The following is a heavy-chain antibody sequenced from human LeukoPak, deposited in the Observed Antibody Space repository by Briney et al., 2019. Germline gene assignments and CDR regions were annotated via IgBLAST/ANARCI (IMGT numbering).Heavy chain of an antibody. V-gene: IGHV1-46*01. CDR1: GYTFTSYY. CDR3: AREGARYSSSSHGPFDY. D-gene: IGHD6-6*01. Sequence: ASVKVSCKASGYTFTSYYMHWVRQAPGLGLEWMGIINPSGGSTSYAQKFQGRVTMTRDTSTSTVYMELSSLRSEDTAVYYCAREGARYSSSSHGPFDYWGQGTLVTVSS. CDR2: INPSGGST. J-gene: IGHJ4*02.